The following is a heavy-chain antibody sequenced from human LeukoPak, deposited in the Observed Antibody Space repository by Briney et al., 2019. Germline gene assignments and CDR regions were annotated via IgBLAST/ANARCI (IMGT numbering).Heavy chain of an antibody. CDR2: ISYAGGSR. CDR3: AKGGRATDS. CDR1: GFTFTTSV. J-gene: IGHJ4*02. V-gene: IGHV3-23*01. Sequence: GGSLRLSCAASGFTFTTSVMAWVRQAPGEGLEWVSTISYAGGSRYYADSVKGRFTISRDNFKDILYLQMNSLRADDTAVYYCAKGGRATDSWGQGTLVTVSS. D-gene: IGHD3-16*01.